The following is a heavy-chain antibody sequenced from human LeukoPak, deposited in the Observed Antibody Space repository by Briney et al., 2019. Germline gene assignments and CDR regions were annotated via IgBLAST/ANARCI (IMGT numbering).Heavy chain of an antibody. Sequence: PSETLSLTCAVSGGSISTYYWSWIRQPSGKGLEWIGYIFYSGSTNYNPSLKSRVTISVDTSKNQFSLKLSSVTAADTAVYYCARVIVGARRGLFDYWGQGTLVTVSS. D-gene: IGHD1-26*01. CDR3: ARVIVGARRGLFDY. J-gene: IGHJ4*02. CDR1: GGSISTYY. CDR2: IFYSGST. V-gene: IGHV4-59*01.